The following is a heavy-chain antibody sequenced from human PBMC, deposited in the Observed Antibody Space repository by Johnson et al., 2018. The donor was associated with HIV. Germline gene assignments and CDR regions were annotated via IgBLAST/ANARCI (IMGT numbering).Heavy chain of an antibody. CDR1: GFTFSSYA. CDR2: IRGSGGNT. V-gene: IGHV3-23*04. J-gene: IGHJ3*02. D-gene: IGHD3-9*01. CDR3: AGDEAGSTGAFDI. Sequence: VQLVESGGGVVQPGGSLRLSCAASGFTFSSYAMNWVRQAPGKGLEWVAVIRGSGGNTYYADSVKGRFTISRDNSKNPLYVQMNSLRAEDTAVYYCAGDEAGSTGAFDIWGQGTMVTVSS.